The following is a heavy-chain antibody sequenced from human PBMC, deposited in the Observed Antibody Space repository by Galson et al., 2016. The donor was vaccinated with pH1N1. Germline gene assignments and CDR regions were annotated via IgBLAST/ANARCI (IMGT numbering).Heavy chain of an antibody. CDR1: GGTFGSYV. J-gene: IGHJ5*02. D-gene: IGHD4-23*01. CDR2: IVPITGVT. CDR3: APGGDDYGGNPHWFDP. Sequence: SVKVSCKASGGTFGSYVIIWVRQAPGQGLQWMGRIVPITGVTNYAQQFQDRVTITADESTSTAYVELSSLRSEDTAVYYCAPGGDDYGGNPHWFDPWGQGTLVTVSS. V-gene: IGHV1-69*04.